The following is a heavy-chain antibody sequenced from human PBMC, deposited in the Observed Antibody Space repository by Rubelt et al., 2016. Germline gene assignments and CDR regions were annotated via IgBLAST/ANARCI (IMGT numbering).Heavy chain of an antibody. CDR3: AKPARLDYGINAEYFQH. Sequence: QVQLVESGGGVVQPGGSLRLSCAASGFTFSSYGMHWVRQAPGKGLEWVAFIRYDGSNKYYADSVKGRFTISRDNSKNTLDLQRNSLRAEDTAVYYCAKPARLDYGINAEYFQHWGQGTLVTVSS. J-gene: IGHJ1*01. CDR2: IRYDGSNK. V-gene: IGHV3-30*02. CDR1: GFTFSSYG. D-gene: IGHD4-17*01.